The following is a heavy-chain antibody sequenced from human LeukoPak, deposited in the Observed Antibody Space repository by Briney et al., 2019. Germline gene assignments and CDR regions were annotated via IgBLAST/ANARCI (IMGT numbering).Heavy chain of an antibody. CDR1: GFTFSSYS. Sequence: PGGSLRLSCAASGFTFSSYSMNWVRQAPAKGLEWVSSISSSSSYIYYADSVKGRFTISRDNAKNSLYLQMNSLRAEDTAVYYCARAHNWKYGTFDYWGQGTLVTVSS. CDR3: ARAHNWKYGTFDY. D-gene: IGHD1-7*01. CDR2: ISSSSSYI. J-gene: IGHJ4*02. V-gene: IGHV3-21*01.